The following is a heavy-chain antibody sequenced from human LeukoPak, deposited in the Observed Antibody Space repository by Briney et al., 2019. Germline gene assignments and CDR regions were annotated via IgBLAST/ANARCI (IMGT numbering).Heavy chain of an antibody. V-gene: IGHV1-69*02. CDR1: GGTFSSYT. D-gene: IGHD2-2*01. Sequence: SVKVSCKASGGTFSSYTISWVRQAPGQGLEWMGRIIPILGIANYAQKFQGRVTITADKSTSTAYMELSSLRSEDTAVYYCASQVGGLCSSTSCSDAFDIWGQGTMVTVSS. CDR2: IIPILGIA. J-gene: IGHJ3*02. CDR3: ASQVGGLCSSTSCSDAFDI.